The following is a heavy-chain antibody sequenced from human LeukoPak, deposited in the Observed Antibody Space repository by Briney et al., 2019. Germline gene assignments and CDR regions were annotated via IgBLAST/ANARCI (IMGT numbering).Heavy chain of an antibody. CDR3: ARGFDSSSGWYPAFDI. CDR1: GGSFSGYY. Sequence: SETLSLTCAVYGGSFSGYYWGWIRQPPGKGLEWCGEINHSGSTNYNPSPKSRVTISVETTKNQYSLRRNSGTAADTAMYYCARGFDSSSGWYPAFDIWAHGTMGTVSS. V-gene: IGHV4-34*01. D-gene: IGHD6-19*01. CDR2: INHSGST. J-gene: IGHJ3*02.